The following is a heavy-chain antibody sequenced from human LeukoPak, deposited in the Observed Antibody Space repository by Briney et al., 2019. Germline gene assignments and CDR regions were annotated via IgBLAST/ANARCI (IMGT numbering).Heavy chain of an antibody. CDR3: ARDAQRGFDYSNSLEY. Sequence: GGSLRLSCAASGFIFSHYGMHWVRQAPGKGLEWVAGIWSDASNRFYASSVKGRFTISRDNSQNTVFLQMNSLRAEDTAMYYCARDAQRGFDYSNSLEYWGHGTLVTVSS. V-gene: IGHV3-33*01. J-gene: IGHJ4*01. CDR2: IWSDASNR. D-gene: IGHD4-11*01. CDR1: GFIFSHYG.